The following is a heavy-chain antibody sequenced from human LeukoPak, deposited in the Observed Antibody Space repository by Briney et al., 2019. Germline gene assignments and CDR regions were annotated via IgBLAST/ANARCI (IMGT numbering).Heavy chain of an antibody. Sequence: PGGSLRLSCAVSGFTFSSCAMSWVRQAPGQGLEWVSGISGGGSDTYYGDSMKGRFIISRHNSKNTLYLQVNSLRAEDTAVYYCARIRKRAVAGEIDYWGQGTLVTVSS. CDR3: ARIRKRAVAGEIDY. CDR2: ISGGGSDT. V-gene: IGHV3-23*01. CDR1: GFTFSSCA. D-gene: IGHD6-19*01. J-gene: IGHJ4*02.